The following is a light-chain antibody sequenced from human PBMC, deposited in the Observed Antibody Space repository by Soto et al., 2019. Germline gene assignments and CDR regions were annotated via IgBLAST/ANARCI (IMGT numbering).Light chain of an antibody. CDR2: WAS. CDR1: QSVLYSSNNKNY. Sequence: DIVMTQSPDSLAVSLGERATINCKSSQSVLYSSNNKNYLAWYQQKPGQPPKLLIYWASTRESGVPDRFSGSGSGTDFTLTISSQQAEDVAVYYCQQYDSTPRTFGQGTKVEIK. V-gene: IGKV4-1*01. CDR3: QQYDSTPRT. J-gene: IGKJ1*01.